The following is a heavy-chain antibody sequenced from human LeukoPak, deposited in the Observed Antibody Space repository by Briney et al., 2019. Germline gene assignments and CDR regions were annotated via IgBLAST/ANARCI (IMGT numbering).Heavy chain of an antibody. V-gene: IGHV3-53*01. Sequence: GGSLRLSCTVSGFTVSSNSMSWVRQAPGKGLEWVSFIYSDNTHYSDSVKGRFTISRDNSKNTLYLQMNSLRAEDTAVFYCAKDRAWLQFWSRGQGTLVTVSS. D-gene: IGHD5-18*01. J-gene: IGHJ4*02. CDR2: IYSDNT. CDR1: GFTVSSNS. CDR3: AKDRAWLQFWS.